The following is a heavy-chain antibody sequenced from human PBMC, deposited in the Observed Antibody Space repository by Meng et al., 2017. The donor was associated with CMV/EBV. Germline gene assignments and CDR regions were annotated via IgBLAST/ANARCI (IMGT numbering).Heavy chain of an antibody. CDR3: VKGTGYDILTGYLDY. CDR2: ISWNGGTI. Sequence: SLKISCAASGFTFDDYALHWVRQPPGKGLEWVSGISWNGGTIDYVDSVRGRFNISRDNDRNSVYLLMDSLRLEDTAKYFCVKGTGYDILTGYLDYWGRGVLVTVSS. J-gene: IGHJ4*02. V-gene: IGHV3-9*01. D-gene: IGHD3-9*01. CDR1: GFTFDDYA.